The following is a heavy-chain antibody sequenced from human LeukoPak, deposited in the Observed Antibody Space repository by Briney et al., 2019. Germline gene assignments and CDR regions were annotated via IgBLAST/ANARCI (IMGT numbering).Heavy chain of an antibody. CDR2: IKHDGST. V-gene: IGHV4-34*01. D-gene: IGHD1-14*01. CDR1: GGSISSYY. J-gene: IGHJ4*02. Sequence: RPSETLSLTCTVSGGSISSYYWSWIRQPPGKALEWIGEIKHDGSTKYNSSLKSRVTISIDTSKNQFSLKLSSVTAADTAVYYCARHLLRTSTSFDYWDQGNLVTVSS. CDR3: ARHLLRTSTSFDY.